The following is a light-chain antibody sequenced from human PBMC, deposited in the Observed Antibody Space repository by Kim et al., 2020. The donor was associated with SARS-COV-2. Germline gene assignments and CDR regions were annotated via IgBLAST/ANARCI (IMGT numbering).Light chain of an antibody. J-gene: IGLJ2*01. Sequence: QSALTQPRSVSGSPGQSVTISCTGTSSDVGSYNYVSWYQQHPGKVPKLMIYDVSKRPSGVPDRFSGSQSGNTASLTISGLQAEDEGDYYCCSYAGTYTQVFGGGTKLTVL. CDR2: DVS. V-gene: IGLV2-11*01. CDR1: SSDVGSYNY. CDR3: CSYAGTYTQV.